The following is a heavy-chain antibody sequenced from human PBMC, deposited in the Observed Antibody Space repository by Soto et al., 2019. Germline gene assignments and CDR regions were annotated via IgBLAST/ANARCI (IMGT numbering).Heavy chain of an antibody. CDR1: GGNIVGYD. Sequence: SETLCLTSTVSGGNIVGYDWSWIRQPPGKGLEWIGYINYTGSTNYNASPKRRGTITADTNKKQFPQKQSDGTAAATAVYSRARHRPYSSPFYFDYRRQGTLVTVSS. CDR3: ARHRPYSSPFYFDY. J-gene: IGHJ4*02. D-gene: IGHD2-15*01. V-gene: IGHV4-59*08. CDR2: INYTGST.